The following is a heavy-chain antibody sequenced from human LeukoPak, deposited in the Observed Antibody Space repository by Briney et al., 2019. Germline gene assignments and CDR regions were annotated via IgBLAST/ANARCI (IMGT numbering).Heavy chain of an antibody. CDR1: GGTFSSYA. V-gene: IGHV1-18*01. Sequence: ASVKVSCKASGGTFSSYAISWVRQAPGQGLEWMGWISAYNGNTNYAQKLQGRVTMTTDTSTSTAYMELRSLRSDDTAVYYCARDYYDSSGYNTRTDYWGQGTLVTVSS. J-gene: IGHJ4*02. D-gene: IGHD3-22*01. CDR3: ARDYYDSSGYNTRTDY. CDR2: ISAYNGNT.